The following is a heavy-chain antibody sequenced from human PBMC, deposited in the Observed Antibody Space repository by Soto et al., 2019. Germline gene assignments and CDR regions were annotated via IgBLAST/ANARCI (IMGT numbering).Heavy chain of an antibody. CDR1: GFTFSYYG. CDR2: VWFDGTKE. J-gene: IGHJ4*02. CDR3: AIVSTGDTSPNYFDF. D-gene: IGHD2-21*02. V-gene: IGHV3-33*01. Sequence: QVHLVESGGGVVQPGRSLRLSCAASGFTFSYYGMHWVRQAPGQGLEWVAVVWFDGTKEFYADSVKGRLTISRDNSNNTLYLQMNSLRAEDTALYYCAIVSTGDTSPNYFDFWGQGTLVTVSS.